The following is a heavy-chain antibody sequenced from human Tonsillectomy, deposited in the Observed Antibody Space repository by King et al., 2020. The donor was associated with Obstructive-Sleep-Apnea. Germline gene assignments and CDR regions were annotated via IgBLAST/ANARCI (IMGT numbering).Heavy chain of an antibody. CDR2: VNDSGNT. CDR1: GGSFSHYY. D-gene: IGHD6-13*01. Sequence: VQLQQWGAGLLKPSETLSLTCAVYGGSFSHYYWTWIRQPPGKGLECIGEVNDSGNTNYSPSLKSRVTISVDTSKNQFSLKVTSVTAADTAVYYCARGRVAAGSTYYYGMDVWGQGTTVTVSS. V-gene: IGHV4-34*01. J-gene: IGHJ6*02. CDR3: ARGRVAAGSTYYYGMDV.